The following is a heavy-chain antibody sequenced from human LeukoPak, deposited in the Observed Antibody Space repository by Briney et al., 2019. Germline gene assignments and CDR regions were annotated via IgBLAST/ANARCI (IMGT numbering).Heavy chain of an antibody. D-gene: IGHD4-11*01. V-gene: IGHV3-23*01. CDR2: ISGSGGST. CDR1: GFTFSNAW. CDR3: AKGSNHAYYQYMDV. Sequence: GGSLRLSCAASGFTFSNAWMSWVRQAPGKGLEWVSAISGSGGSTYYADSVKGRFTISRDNSKNTLYLQMNSLRAEDTAVYYCAKGSNHAYYQYMDVWGKGTTVTVSS. J-gene: IGHJ6*03.